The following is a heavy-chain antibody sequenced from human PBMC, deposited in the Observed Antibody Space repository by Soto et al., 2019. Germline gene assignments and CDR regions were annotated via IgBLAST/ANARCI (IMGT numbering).Heavy chain of an antibody. J-gene: IGHJ6*02. Sequence: QVQLVESGGGVVQPGRSLRLSCAASGFAFSSYGMHWVRQAPGKGLEWVAVIWYDGSNKYYADSVKGRFTISRDNSKNPLYLQMNSLRAEDTAVYYCARGGYYYDCSGYYEGYYYGMDVWGQGTTVTVSS. CDR1: GFAFSSYG. CDR2: IWYDGSNK. V-gene: IGHV3-33*01. CDR3: ARGGYYYDCSGYYEGYYYGMDV. D-gene: IGHD3-22*01.